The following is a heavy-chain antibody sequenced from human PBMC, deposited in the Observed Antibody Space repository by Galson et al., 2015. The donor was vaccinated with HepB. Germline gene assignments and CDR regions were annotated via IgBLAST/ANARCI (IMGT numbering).Heavy chain of an antibody. D-gene: IGHD1-26*01. J-gene: IGHJ4*02. CDR3: ARAIGLLTVDY. CDR1: GFTFSHYA. V-gene: IGHV3-30*04. Sequence: RLSCAASGFTFSHYAIHWVRQAPGKGLEWVAVISFDGTNKYYADSVKGRFTISRDNSKNTLYLQMNSLRAGDTALYYCARAIGLLTVDYWGQGALVTVSS. CDR2: ISFDGTNK.